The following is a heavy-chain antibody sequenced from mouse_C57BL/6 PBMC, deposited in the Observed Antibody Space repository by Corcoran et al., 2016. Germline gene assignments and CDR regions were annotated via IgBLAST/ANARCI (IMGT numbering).Heavy chain of an antibody. J-gene: IGHJ2*01. CDR2: INPNNGGT. D-gene: IGHD1-1*01. V-gene: IGHV1-26*01. CDR3: ARGIYYYGSSFDY. Sequence: EVQLRQSGPELVKPGASVKISCKASGYTFTDYYMNWVKQSHGKSLEWIGDINPNNGGTSYNQKFKGKATLTVDKSSSTAYMELRSLTSEDSAVYYCARGIYYYGSSFDYWGQGTTLTVSS. CDR1: GYTFTDYY.